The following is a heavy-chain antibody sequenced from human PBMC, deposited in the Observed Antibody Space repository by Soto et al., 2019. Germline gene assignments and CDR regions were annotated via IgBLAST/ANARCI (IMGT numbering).Heavy chain of an antibody. CDR3: AHRYNFGPFDY. Sequence: SGPTLANPTQTLTLTCTFSGLSLSTSGVGVNWFRQPPGKALEWLALIYWNDDKRYSPPLKNRLTITKDTSKNQVVLTMTNMDPVDTATYYCAHRYNFGPFDYWGQGTLVTVSS. V-gene: IGHV2-5*01. D-gene: IGHD1-1*01. CDR1: GLSLSTSGVG. CDR2: IYWNDDK. J-gene: IGHJ4*02.